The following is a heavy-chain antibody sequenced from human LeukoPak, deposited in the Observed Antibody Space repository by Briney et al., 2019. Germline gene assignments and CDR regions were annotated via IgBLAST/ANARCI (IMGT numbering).Heavy chain of an antibody. CDR2: INPNSGGT. J-gene: IGHJ4*02. D-gene: IGHD3-22*01. CDR3: ARLQDDSSGYYQRTDDY. CDR1: GYTFTGYY. Sequence: GASVKVSCKASGYTFTGYYMHWVRQAPGQGLEWMGWINPNSGGTNYAQKFQGRVTMTRDTSISTAYMELSRLRSDDTAVYYCARLQDDSSGYYQRTDDYWGQGTLVTVSS. V-gene: IGHV1-2*02.